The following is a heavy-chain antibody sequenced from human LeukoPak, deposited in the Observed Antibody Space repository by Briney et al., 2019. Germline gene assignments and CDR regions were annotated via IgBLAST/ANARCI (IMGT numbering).Heavy chain of an antibody. CDR1: GFTVSSHW. J-gene: IGHJ4*02. CDR3: ARDRRSPDPYDRDERIDY. D-gene: IGHD3-22*01. Sequence: PGGSLRLSCEVSGFTVSSHWMHWVRQPPGKGLVWVSGVNGDWTITLYAGSVKGRVTVTRDNAKNTVYLQMNGLTAEDTALYVCARDRRSPDPYDRDERIDYWGQGALVTVSS. V-gene: IGHV3-74*01. CDR2: VNGDWTIT.